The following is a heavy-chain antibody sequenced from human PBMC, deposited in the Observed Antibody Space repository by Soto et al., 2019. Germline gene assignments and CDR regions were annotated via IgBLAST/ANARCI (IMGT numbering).Heavy chain of an antibody. CDR2: IYYSGST. Sequence: QVQLQESGPGLVKPSETLSLTCTVSGGSISSYYWSWIRQPPGKGLEWIGYIYYSGSTNYNPSLSSRVPISXDTSKNQFSRKLSSVTAADTAVYYCARRWGRSFDYWGQGTLVTVSS. CDR1: GGSISSYY. D-gene: IGHD2-15*01. J-gene: IGHJ4*02. V-gene: IGHV4-59*08. CDR3: ARRWGRSFDY.